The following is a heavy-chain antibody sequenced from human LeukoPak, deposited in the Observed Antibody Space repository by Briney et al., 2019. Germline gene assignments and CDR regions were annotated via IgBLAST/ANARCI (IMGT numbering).Heavy chain of an antibody. CDR3: ARSPTAINGYFDP. Sequence: GGSLRLSCAASGFTFSSYAMSWVRQAPGKGLEWVSAISGSGGSTYYADSVKGRFTISRDNSRHTLYLQIYSLRAEDTAVYYCARSPTAINGYFDPWGQGTLVTVSS. J-gene: IGHJ5*02. V-gene: IGHV3-23*01. D-gene: IGHD2-2*01. CDR2: ISGSGGST. CDR1: GFTFSSYA.